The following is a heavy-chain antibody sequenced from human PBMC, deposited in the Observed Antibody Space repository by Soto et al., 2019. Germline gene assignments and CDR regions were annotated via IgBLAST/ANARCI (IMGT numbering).Heavy chain of an antibody. V-gene: IGHV3-48*04. CDR3: AREFGRGVFGGAGIDVAGTFDY. Sequence: EVQLVESGGGLVQPGGSLRLSCAASGFTFSSYSMNWVRQAPGQGLEWVSYISSSSSTIYSADSVKGRFTISRDNVRNSRYLQMNGLRAEDTAVYYCAREFGRGVFGGAGIDVAGTFDYCGQGTLVTVSS. CDR1: GFTFSSYS. J-gene: IGHJ4*02. CDR2: ISSSSSTI. D-gene: IGHD6-19*01.